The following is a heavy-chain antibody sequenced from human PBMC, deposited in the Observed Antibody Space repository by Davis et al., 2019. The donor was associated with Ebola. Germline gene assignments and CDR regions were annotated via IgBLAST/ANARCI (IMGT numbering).Heavy chain of an antibody. Sequence: PGGSLSLSCAASGFRFKDYGMSWVRQAPGEGLEWVSGVIGSGTDTYYAESVKGRFSISRDNSKNTLYLQMNSLRDEDTGIYYCVKRTSGSSGWDYWGQGTLVTVSS. CDR2: VIGSGTDT. CDR3: VKRTSGSSGWDY. V-gene: IGHV3-23*01. J-gene: IGHJ4*02. CDR1: GFRFKDYG. D-gene: IGHD6-6*01.